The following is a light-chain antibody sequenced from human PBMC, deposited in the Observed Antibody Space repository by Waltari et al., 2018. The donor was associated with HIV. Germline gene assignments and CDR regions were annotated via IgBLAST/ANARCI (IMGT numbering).Light chain of an antibody. CDR2: GNS. Sequence: QSVLTQPPSVSGAPGQRVTISCTGSSSNIGAGYDVHWYQQLPGTAPKLLTYGNSNRPSGVPDRFSGSTSGTSASLAITGLQAEDEADYYCQSYDSSLSGYVFGTGTKVTVL. V-gene: IGLV1-40*01. J-gene: IGLJ1*01. CDR1: SSNIGAGYD. CDR3: QSYDSSLSGYV.